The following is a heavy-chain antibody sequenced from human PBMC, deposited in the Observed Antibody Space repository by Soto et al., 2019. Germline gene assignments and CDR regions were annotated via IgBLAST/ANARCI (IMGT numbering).Heavy chain of an antibody. J-gene: IGHJ6*02. Sequence: SETLSLTCAVSGGSISSGGYSWSWIRQPPGKGLEWIGYIYHSGSTYYNPSLKSRVTISVDRSKNQFSLKLSSVTAADTAVYYCARQDSDSSRYWGLDVWGQGTTVTVSS. CDR3: ARQDSDSSRYWGLDV. V-gene: IGHV4-30-2*01. D-gene: IGHD6-6*01. CDR1: GGSISSGGYS. CDR2: IYHSGST.